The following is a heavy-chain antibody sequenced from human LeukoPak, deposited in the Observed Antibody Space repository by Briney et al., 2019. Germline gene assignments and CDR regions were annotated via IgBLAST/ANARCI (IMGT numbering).Heavy chain of an antibody. CDR3: ARDFVGPGVGHDAFDI. V-gene: IGHV1-69*05. D-gene: IGHD3-3*01. Sequence: GSSVKVSCKASGGTFSSYAISWVRQAPGQGLEWMGRIIPIFGTANYAQKFQGRVTITTDESTSTAYMELSSLRSEDTAVYYCARDFVGPGVGHDAFDIWGQGTMVTISS. CDR1: GGTFSSYA. CDR2: IIPIFGTA. J-gene: IGHJ3*02.